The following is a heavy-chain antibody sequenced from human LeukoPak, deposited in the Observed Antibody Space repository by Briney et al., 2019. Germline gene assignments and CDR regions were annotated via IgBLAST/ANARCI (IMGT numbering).Heavy chain of an antibody. J-gene: IGHJ4*02. CDR2: ISSSSSYI. D-gene: IGHD3-22*01. V-gene: IGHV3-21*01. Sequence: GGSLRLSCAASGFTFSSYSMNWVRQAPGKGLEWVSSISSSSSYIYYADSVKGRFTISRDNAKNSLYLQMNSLRAEDTAVYYCARDLKGGYYYDSKGYFDYWGQGTLVTVSS. CDR3: ARDLKGGYYYDSKGYFDY. CDR1: GFTFSSYS.